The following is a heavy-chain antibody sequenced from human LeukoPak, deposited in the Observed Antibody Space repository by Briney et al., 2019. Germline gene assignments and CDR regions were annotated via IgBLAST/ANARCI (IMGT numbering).Heavy chain of an antibody. CDR1: GFTFSSYA. Sequence: GGSLRLSCAASGFTFSSYAMSWVRQAPGKGLEWVSAISGSGGSTYYADSVKGRFTISRDNSKNTLYLQMNSLRAEDTAVYYCAKVGDFYGDYVGYFNYWGQGTLVTVSS. D-gene: IGHD4-17*01. CDR2: ISGSGGST. V-gene: IGHV3-23*01. CDR3: AKVGDFYGDYVGYFNY. J-gene: IGHJ4*02.